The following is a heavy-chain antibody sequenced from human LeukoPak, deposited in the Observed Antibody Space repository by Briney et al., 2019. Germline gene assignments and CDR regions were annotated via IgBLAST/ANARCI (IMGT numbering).Heavy chain of an antibody. CDR1: VGSSSGYY. D-gene: IGHD6-19*01. CDR3: ARDIAVAGPLYYYYMDV. Sequence: SETLSLTRAVYVGSSSGYYWSWIRRSPGTGLEWIGEFNHSGSTNYNPSLKSRVTISVDTSKNQFSLKLSSVTAADTAVYYCARDIAVAGPLYYYYMDVWGKGTTVTVSS. V-gene: IGHV4-34*01. CDR2: FNHSGST. J-gene: IGHJ6*03.